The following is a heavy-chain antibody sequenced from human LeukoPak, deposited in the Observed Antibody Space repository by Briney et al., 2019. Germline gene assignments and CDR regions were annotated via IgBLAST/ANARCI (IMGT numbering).Heavy chain of an antibody. CDR1: GFTFSNHQ. CDR3: ARDLRAGFGWFDP. Sequence: GGSLRLSCVGSGFTFSNHQMNWVRQAPGKGLEWVAKIKQDGGEKHYVDSVKGRFTISRDNAKNSLYLQMNSLRAEDTAVYYCARDLRAGFGWFDPWGQGTLVTVSS. CDR2: IKQDGGEK. V-gene: IGHV3-7*05. J-gene: IGHJ5*02. D-gene: IGHD3-10*01.